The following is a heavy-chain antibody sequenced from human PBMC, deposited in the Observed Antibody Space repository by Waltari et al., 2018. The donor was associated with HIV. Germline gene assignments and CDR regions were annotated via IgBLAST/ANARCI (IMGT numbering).Heavy chain of an antibody. Sequence: DVQLVQSGAEMKQAGESLKISCRGFGYSFSNYWVGWVRQTPGGGLQWRGVLFPGMSSVTYTPSFKGHVNISADMSNNVAYLHWDSLTSSDSATYFCARGTARDGYTYFWGQGTPVTVSS. CDR2: LFPGMSSV. J-gene: IGHJ4*02. V-gene: IGHV5-51*01. D-gene: IGHD5-12*01. CDR1: GYSFSNYW. CDR3: ARGTARDGYTYF.